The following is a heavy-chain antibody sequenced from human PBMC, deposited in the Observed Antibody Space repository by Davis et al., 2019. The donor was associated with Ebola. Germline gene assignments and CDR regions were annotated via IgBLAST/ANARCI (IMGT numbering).Heavy chain of an antibody. D-gene: IGHD7-27*01. CDR2: INPSGGST. CDR3: ATPPTGDSGWYFDL. J-gene: IGHJ2*01. CDR1: GYTFTSYY. Sequence: ASVKVSCKASGYTFTSYYMHWVRQAPGQGLEWMGIINPSGGSTSYAQKFQGRVTMTEDTSTDTAYMELSSLRSEDTAVYYCATPPTGDSGWYFDLWGRGTLVTVSS. V-gene: IGHV1-46*01.